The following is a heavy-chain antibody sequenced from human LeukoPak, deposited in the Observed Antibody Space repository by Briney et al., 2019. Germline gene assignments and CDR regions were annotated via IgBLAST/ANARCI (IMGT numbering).Heavy chain of an antibody. D-gene: IGHD5-24*01. CDR2: ISRSSTNI. CDR1: GFAFSSYS. Sequence: PGGSLRLSCAASGFAFSSYSFSWVRQAPGKGLEWVSYISRSSTNILYADSLKDRFTIPRDDARDSLYLQISSLRAEDTAVYYCASSYRWLYYFEQWGHGTLVTVSS. J-gene: IGHJ4*01. CDR3: ASSYRWLYYFEQ. V-gene: IGHV3-21*01.